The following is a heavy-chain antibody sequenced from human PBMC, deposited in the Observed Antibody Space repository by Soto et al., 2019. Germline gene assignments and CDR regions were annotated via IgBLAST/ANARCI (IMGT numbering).Heavy chain of an antibody. CDR2: ITRSGDNT. D-gene: IGHD3-22*01. CDR1: GFTFSNYA. J-gene: IGHJ3*02. Sequence: EVQLLESGGGLVQPGGSLRLSCAVSGFTFSNYAMSWVRQAPGKGLAWVSAITRSGDNTYYTDSVKGRFTISRDDSKNTLYLQMNSLRAEDTAIYYCAKPGAGEYYYPRGFYYAAFDIWGQGTVVTISS. V-gene: IGHV3-23*01. CDR3: AKPGAGEYYYPRGFYYAAFDI.